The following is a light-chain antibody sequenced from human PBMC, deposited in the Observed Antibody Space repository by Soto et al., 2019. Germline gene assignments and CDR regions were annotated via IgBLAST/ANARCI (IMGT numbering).Light chain of an antibody. J-gene: IGKJ1*01. Sequence: AIQLTQSPSSLSASVGDRVTITCRASQGIRSALGWYQQKPGKVPKLPIYAASTLQSGVPSRFSGSGFGTDFTLTINSLQPEDFATYYCLLDYAYFWAFGQGTKVEVK. CDR3: LLDYAYFWA. V-gene: IGKV1-6*01. CDR1: QGIRSA. CDR2: AAS.